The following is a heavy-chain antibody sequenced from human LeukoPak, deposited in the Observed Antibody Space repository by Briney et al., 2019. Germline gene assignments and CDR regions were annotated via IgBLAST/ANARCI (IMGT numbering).Heavy chain of an antibody. Sequence: SETLSLTCTVSGGSISSGGYYWSWIRQHPEKGLEWIGYIYYSGSTYYNPSLKSRVTISVDTPTNQFSLKLSSVTAADTAVYYCARLYGSGSYGWFDPWGQGTLVTVSS. CDR1: GGSISSGGYY. CDR3: ARLYGSGSYGWFDP. D-gene: IGHD3-10*01. CDR2: IYYSGST. J-gene: IGHJ5*02. V-gene: IGHV4-31*03.